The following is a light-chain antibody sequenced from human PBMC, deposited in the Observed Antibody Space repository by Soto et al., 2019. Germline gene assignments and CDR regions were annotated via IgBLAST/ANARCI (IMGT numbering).Light chain of an antibody. J-gene: IGLJ3*02. Sequence: QAVVTPEPSFSVSPGGTVTLTCGLNSGSVSTSYYPSWYQQTPGQAPRTLIYSTKNRPSGVPDRFSGSIFGDKAALTITGAQAEDECDYYCVMYVGGVVVFGGGTKLTVL. CDR2: STK. V-gene: IGLV8-61*01. CDR1: SGSVSTSYY. CDR3: VMYVGGVVV.